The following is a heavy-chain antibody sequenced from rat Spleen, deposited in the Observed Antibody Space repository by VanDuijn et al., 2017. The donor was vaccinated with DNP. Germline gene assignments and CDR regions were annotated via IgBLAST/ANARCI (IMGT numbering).Heavy chain of an antibody. CDR2: ISPSGGST. D-gene: IGHD1-9*01. V-gene: IGHV5S13*01. CDR3: ATHTYYGYNYYWYFDF. J-gene: IGHJ1*01. Sequence: EVQLVESGGGLVQPGGSLKLSCAASGFIFSNYDMAWVRQAPTKGLEWVAYISPSGGSTYYRDSVKGRFTISRDDAKNTQYLQMDSLRSEDAATYYCATHTYYGYNYYWYFDFWGPGTMVTVSS. CDR1: GFIFSNYD.